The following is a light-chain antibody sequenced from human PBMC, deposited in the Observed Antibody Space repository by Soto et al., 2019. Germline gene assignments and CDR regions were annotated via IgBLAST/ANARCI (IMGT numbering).Light chain of an antibody. J-gene: IGKJ4*01. Sequence: IQLTQAASARSAPVGDRLNNTCRASQRINTYMNWYQHKPGKAPNLLIFPPSTLQSGVPSRFSGSGSGTDFTLAISSLQPEDFATYYCQQSYSIPLTFGGGTKVDIK. V-gene: IGKV1-39*01. CDR2: PPS. CDR3: QQSYSIPLT. CDR1: QRINTY.